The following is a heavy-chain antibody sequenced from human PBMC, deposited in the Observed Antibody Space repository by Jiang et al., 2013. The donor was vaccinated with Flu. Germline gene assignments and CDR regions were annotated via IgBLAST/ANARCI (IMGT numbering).Heavy chain of an antibody. CDR1: GGSFSGYY. Sequence: ELLKPSETLSLTCAVYGGSFSGYYWSWIRQPPGKGLEWIGEINHSGSTNYNPSLKSRVTISVDTSKNQFSLKLSSVTAADTAVYYCARGRICSSTSCYPHLRGYYYMDVWGKGTTVTVSS. CDR2: INHSGST. CDR3: ARGRICSSTSCYPHLRGYYYMDV. D-gene: IGHD2-2*01. J-gene: IGHJ6*03. V-gene: IGHV4-34*01.